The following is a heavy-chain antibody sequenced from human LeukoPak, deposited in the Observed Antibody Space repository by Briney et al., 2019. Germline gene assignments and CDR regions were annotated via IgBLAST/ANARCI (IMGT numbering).Heavy chain of an antibody. Sequence: GGSLRLSCAASGFTFSSYSMNWVRQAPGKGLEWVSSISSSSSHIYYADSVKGRFTISRDNAKNSLYLQMNSLRAEDTAVYYCARGRGWYQGDYWGQGTLVTVSS. J-gene: IGHJ4*02. D-gene: IGHD6-19*01. CDR2: ISSSSSHI. CDR1: GFTFSSYS. CDR3: ARGRGWYQGDY. V-gene: IGHV3-21*01.